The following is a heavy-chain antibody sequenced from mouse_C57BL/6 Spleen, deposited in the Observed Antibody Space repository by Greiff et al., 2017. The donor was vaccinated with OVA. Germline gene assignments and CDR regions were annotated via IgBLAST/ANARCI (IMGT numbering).Heavy chain of an antibody. J-gene: IGHJ4*01. V-gene: IGHV7-1*01. Sequence: DVKLVESGGGLVQSGRSLRLSCATSGFTFSDFYMEWVRQAPGKGLEWIAASRNKANDYTTEYSASVKGRFIVSRDTSQSILYLQMNALRAEDTAIYYCARDPDAMDYWCQGTSVTVSS. CDR1: GFTFSDFY. CDR2: SRNKANDYTT. CDR3: ARDPDAMDY.